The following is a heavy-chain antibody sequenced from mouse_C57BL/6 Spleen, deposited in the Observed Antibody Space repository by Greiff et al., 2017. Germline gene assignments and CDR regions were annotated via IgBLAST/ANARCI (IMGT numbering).Heavy chain of an antibody. D-gene: IGHD2-1*01. CDR1: GYTFTDYN. CDR2: INPNNGGT. J-gene: IGHJ2*01. V-gene: IGHV1-22*01. CDR3: ARSIYYGNYAHFDY. Sequence: VQLQQSGPELVKPGASVKMSCKASGYTFTDYNMHWVKQSHGKSLEWIGYINPNNGGTSYNQKFKGKATLTVNKSSSTAYMELRSLTSEDSAVYYCARSIYYGNYAHFDYWGQGTTLTVSS.